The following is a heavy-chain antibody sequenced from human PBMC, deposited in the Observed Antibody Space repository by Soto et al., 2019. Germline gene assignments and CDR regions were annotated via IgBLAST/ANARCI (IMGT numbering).Heavy chain of an antibody. CDR2: IYHSGGT. CDR1: GGSISSNNL. J-gene: IGHJ5*02. D-gene: IGHD2-15*01. V-gene: IGHV4-4*02. CDR3: ARGGCSGGSCYPNWFDP. Sequence: PSETLSLTCAVSGGSISSNNLWTWVRQSPGKGMEWIGEIYHSGGTKYNPSLKSQVTISVDKSKTRFSLELSSVTAADTAVYYCARGGCSGGSCYPNWFDPWGQGTLVTVSS.